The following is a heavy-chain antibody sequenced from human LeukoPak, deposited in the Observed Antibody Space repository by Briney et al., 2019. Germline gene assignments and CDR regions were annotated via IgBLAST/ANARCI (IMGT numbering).Heavy chain of an antibody. V-gene: IGHV4-39*01. D-gene: IGHD3-22*01. CDR2: IYYSGST. CDR1: GDSITTSSYY. CDR3: ARLETYDSTLDY. J-gene: IGHJ4*02. Sequence: SETLSLTCTVSGDSITTSSYYWGWIRQPPGKGPEWNGNIYYSGSTYYNPPLKSRVTISVDTSKNQFSLWLSYVTAADTAVYYCARLETYDSTLDYWGQGTLVTVSS.